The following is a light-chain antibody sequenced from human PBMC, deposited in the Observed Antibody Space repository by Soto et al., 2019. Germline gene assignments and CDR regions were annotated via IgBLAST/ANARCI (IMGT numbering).Light chain of an antibody. CDR1: SSDVGGYNY. V-gene: IGLV2-14*01. CDR3: SSYTTSNTRQIV. CDR2: DVS. J-gene: IGLJ1*01. Sequence: QSVLTQPASVSGSPGQSITISCTGTSSDVGGYNYVSWYQQHPGKAPKFMIYDVSNRPSGVSNRFSGSKSGNTASLTISGLQAVGEADYYCSSYTTSNTRQIVVGTGSKVTVL.